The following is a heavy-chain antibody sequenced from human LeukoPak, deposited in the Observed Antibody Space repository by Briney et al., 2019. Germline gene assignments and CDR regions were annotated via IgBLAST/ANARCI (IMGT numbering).Heavy chain of an antibody. CDR3: AKPHGVGY. J-gene: IGHJ4*02. CDR2: ISGSGADT. CDR1: GFTFSNFA. D-gene: IGHD4-17*01. Sequence: GGSLRLSCTTSGFTFSNFAMSWVRQAPGEGLGWVSIISGSGADTFYTDSVKGRFTISRDNSKNTLYLQMNSLRAEDTAVYYCAKPHGVGYLGQGTLVTVSS. V-gene: IGHV3-23*01.